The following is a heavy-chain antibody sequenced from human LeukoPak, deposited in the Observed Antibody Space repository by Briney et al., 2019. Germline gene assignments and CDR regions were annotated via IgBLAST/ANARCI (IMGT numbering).Heavy chain of an antibody. J-gene: IGHJ4*02. CDR1: GGSISTYY. V-gene: IGHV4-59*01. D-gene: IGHD3-22*01. CDR3: ARTDGSGWFFDY. Sequence: SETLSLTCTVSGGSISTYYWSWIRQPPGKGLQWIGYIYNSGSPKYNPPLKSRVTISIDTSNSQFSLKLSSVTAADTAVYYCARTDGSGWFFDYWGQGALVTVSS. CDR2: IYNSGSP.